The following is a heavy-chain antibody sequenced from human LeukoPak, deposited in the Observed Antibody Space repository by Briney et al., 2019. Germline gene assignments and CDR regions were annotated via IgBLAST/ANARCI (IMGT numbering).Heavy chain of an antibody. CDR1: GFTLSSYW. J-gene: IGHJ4*02. D-gene: IGHD3-10*01. CDR2: IYSDGSTT. V-gene: IGHV3-74*01. CDR3: ARDRALDY. Sequence: GGSLRLSCAASGFTLSSYWVFWVRQAPGKGLVWVSLIYSDGSTTSYTDSVKGRFTISRDSAKNTLYLQMNSLRAEDTAVYYCARDRALDYWGQGTLVTVSS.